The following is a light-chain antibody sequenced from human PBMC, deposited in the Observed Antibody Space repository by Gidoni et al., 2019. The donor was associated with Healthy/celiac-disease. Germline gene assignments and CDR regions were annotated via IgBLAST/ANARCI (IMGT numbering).Light chain of an antibody. J-gene: IGKJ5*01. Sequence: EIVMTQSPATLSVSPGESATLSCRASQSVSSNLAWYQQKPGQAPRLLIYGASTSAPGSPARFSGSGSGTEFTLPISSLQSEDFAVYYCQQYNNWSPITFGQGTRLEIK. CDR1: QSVSSN. CDR2: GAS. CDR3: QQYNNWSPIT. V-gene: IGKV3-15*01.